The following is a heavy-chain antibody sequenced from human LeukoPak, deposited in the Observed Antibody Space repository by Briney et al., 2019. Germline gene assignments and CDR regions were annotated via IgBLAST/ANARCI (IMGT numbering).Heavy chain of an antibody. CDR3: AKGSGSYLDY. D-gene: IGHD1-26*01. CDR2: VIPIFGTA. CDR1: GGTFSSYA. Sequence: VASVKVSCKASGGTFSSYAISWVRQAPGQALEWMGGVIPIFGTANYAQKFQGRVTITTDESTSTAYMELSSLRAEDTAVYYCAKGSGSYLDYWGQGTLVTVSS. J-gene: IGHJ4*02. V-gene: IGHV1-69*05.